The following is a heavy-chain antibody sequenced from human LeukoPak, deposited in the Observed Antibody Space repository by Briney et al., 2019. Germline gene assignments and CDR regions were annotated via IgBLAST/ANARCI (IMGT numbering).Heavy chain of an antibody. CDR2: IDWDDDK. CDR1: GFSLSTSGMC. D-gene: IGHD6-13*01. CDR3: AAGRYSSSFSPSGNYMDV. V-gene: IGHV2-70*11. Sequence: SGPALVKPTQTLTLTCTFSGFSLSTSGMCVSWIRQPPGKALEWLARIDWDDDKYYSTSLKTRLTISKDTSKNQVVLTMTNMDPVDTATYYCAAGRYSSSFSPSGNYMDVWGQGTTVTVSS. J-gene: IGHJ6*03.